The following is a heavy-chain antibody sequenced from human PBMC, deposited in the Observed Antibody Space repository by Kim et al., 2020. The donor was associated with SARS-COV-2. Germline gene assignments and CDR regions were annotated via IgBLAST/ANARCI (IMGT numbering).Heavy chain of an antibody. J-gene: IGHJ4*02. CDR3: ARGKWLVDF. D-gene: IGHD6-19*01. V-gene: IGHV1-3*01. Sequence: ASVKVSCKASGYTFSDYSIHWVRQAPGQRLEYMGWINAGNVNTGYSQNFQGRVTITMDTFATTTYMEVSSLRSEDTAVYYCARGKWLVDFWGQGTLAT. CDR2: INAGNVNT. CDR1: GYTFSDYS.